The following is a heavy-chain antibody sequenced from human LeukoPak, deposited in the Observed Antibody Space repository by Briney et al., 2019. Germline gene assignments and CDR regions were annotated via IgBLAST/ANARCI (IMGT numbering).Heavy chain of an antibody. V-gene: IGHV5-51*01. CDR2: IYPGDSTT. Sequence: GESLKISCTDSGDSFTNYWIAWVRQLPGKGLERIGIIYPGDSTTTYSPSFQGQVTISADRSISTAYLQWSSLKASDTAIYYCARSNYFDYWGQGTLVTVSS. CDR3: ARSNYFDY. D-gene: IGHD6-6*01. CDR1: GDSFTNYW. J-gene: IGHJ4*02.